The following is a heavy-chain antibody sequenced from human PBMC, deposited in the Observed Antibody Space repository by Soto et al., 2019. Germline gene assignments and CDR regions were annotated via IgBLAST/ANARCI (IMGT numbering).Heavy chain of an antibody. V-gene: IGHV3-30-3*01. D-gene: IGHD3-22*01. CDR1: GFTFSSYA. CDR2: ISYDGSNK. CDR3: AREFYYDSRRKGYFDY. J-gene: IGHJ4*02. Sequence: QVQLVESGGGVVQPGRSLRLSCAASGFTFSSYAMHWVRQAPGKGLEWVAVISYDGSNKYYADSVKGRFTISRDNSKNTLYLQMNSLRAEETAVYYCAREFYYDSRRKGYFDYWGQGTLVTVSS.